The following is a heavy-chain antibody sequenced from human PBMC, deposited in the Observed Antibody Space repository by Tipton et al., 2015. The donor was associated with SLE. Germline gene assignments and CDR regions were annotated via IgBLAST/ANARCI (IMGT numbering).Heavy chain of an antibody. CDR3: ARALSKRAADWFDP. D-gene: IGHD6-13*01. Sequence: TLSLICAVYGGSFSGYYWSWIRQPPGKGLEWIGEINHSGSTNYNPSLKSRVTISVDTSKNQFSLKLSSVTAADTAVYYCARALSKRAADWFDPWGQGTLVTVSS. CDR1: GGSFSGYY. J-gene: IGHJ5*02. CDR2: INHSGST. V-gene: IGHV4-34*01.